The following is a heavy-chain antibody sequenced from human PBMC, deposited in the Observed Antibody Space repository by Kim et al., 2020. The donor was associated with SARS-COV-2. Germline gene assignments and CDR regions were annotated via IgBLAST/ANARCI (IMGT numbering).Heavy chain of an antibody. D-gene: IGHD3-3*01. CDR2: IYYSGST. Sequence: SETLSLTCTVSGGSISSGDYYWSWIRQPPGKGLEWIGYIYYSGSTYYNPSLKSRVTISVDTSKNQFSLKLSSVTAADTAVYYCARAGRRYDFWSGYSYFDYWGQGTLVTVSS. CDR1: GGSISSGDYY. V-gene: IGHV4-30-4*01. CDR3: ARAGRRYDFWSGYSYFDY. J-gene: IGHJ4*02.